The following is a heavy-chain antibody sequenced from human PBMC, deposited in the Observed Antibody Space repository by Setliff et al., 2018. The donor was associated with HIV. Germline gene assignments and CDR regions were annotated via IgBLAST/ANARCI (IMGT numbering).Heavy chain of an antibody. J-gene: IGHJ6*03. CDR2: IYTSGST. Sequence: KTSETLSLTCTVSGGSISSGSYYWSRIRQPAGKGLEWIGRIYTSGSTKYNPSLKSRVTISVDTSKNQFSLKLSPVTAADTAVYYCARHRDPPGTSWIYYYYYMDLWGEGTTVTVSS. D-gene: IGHD6-13*01. CDR1: GGSISSGSYY. CDR3: ARHRDPPGTSWIYYYYYMDL. V-gene: IGHV4-61*02.